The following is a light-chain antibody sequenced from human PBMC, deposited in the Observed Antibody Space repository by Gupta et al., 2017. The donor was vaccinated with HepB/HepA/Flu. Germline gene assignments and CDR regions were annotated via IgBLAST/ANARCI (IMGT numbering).Light chain of an antibody. CDR3: KSRDSSGNHLV. V-gene: IGLV3-19*01. Sequence: SSELTQDPAVSVALGQTVRITCQGDSLRRYYATWYQQKPGQAPILVMYGKNNRPSGIPDQISGSSSGNTASLTITGAQAEDEADYYCKSRDSSGNHLVFGGGTKLTVL. CDR2: GKN. CDR1: SLRRYY. J-gene: IGLJ2*01.